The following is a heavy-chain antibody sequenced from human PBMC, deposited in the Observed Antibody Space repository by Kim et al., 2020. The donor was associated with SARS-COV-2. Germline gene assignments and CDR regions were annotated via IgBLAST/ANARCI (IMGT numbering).Heavy chain of an antibody. CDR3: ARGSSLTIFGVVGWFDP. J-gene: IGHJ5*02. V-gene: IGHV4-59*09. D-gene: IGHD3-3*01. Sequence: LTSRVHISVDTSKHQFSLKLSSVTAADTAVYYCARGSSLTIFGVVGWFDPWGQGTLVTVSS.